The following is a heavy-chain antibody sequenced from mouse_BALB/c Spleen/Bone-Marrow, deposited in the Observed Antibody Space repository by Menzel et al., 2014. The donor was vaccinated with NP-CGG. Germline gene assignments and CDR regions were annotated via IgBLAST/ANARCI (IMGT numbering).Heavy chain of an antibody. V-gene: IGHV2-6-7*01. CDR3: AREGNYFDY. CDR2: IWGDGIT. CDR1: GFSLTVYG. J-gene: IGHJ2*01. Sequence: VQLQQSGPGLVAPSQSLSITCTVSGFSLTVYGVNWVRQPPGKGLEWLGMIWGDGITDYNSAFKSRLSISKDDSKSQVFLKMNSLQTDDTAKYYCAREGNYFDYWGQGTTLTDSS.